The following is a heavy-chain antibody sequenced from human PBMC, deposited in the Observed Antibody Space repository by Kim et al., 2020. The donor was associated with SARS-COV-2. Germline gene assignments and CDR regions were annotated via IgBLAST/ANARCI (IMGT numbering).Heavy chain of an antibody. D-gene: IGHD3-10*01. J-gene: IGHJ4*02. V-gene: IGHV3-15*01. Sequence: GGSLRLSCAASGFTFNKAWMSWVRQAPGKGLEWIGRIKSRTDGGTADYAAPVKGRFTISRDDSRNTLYLEMNTLTTEDTAVYYCTTDYGLGESDWGQGTLVTVSS. CDR1: GFTFNKAW. CDR3: TTDYGLGESD. CDR2: IKSRTDGGTA.